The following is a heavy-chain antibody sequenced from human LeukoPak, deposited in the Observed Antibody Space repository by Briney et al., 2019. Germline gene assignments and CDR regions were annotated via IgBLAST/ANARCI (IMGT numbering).Heavy chain of an antibody. Sequence: PSETLSLTCTVSGGSISSGSYYWSWIRQPPGKGLEWIGEINHSGSTNYNPSLKSRVTISVDTSKNQFSLKLSSVTAADTAVYYCARRYFHYYGSGSSLSPFDYWGQGTLVTVSS. D-gene: IGHD3-10*01. CDR3: ARRYFHYYGSGSSLSPFDY. J-gene: IGHJ4*02. CDR1: GGSISSGSYY. CDR2: INHSGST. V-gene: IGHV4-39*07.